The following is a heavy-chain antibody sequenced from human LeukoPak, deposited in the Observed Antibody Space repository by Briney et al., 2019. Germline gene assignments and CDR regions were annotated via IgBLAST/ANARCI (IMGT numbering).Heavy chain of an antibody. CDR2: IHHSGST. CDR3: ARLGGYYDPPGY. CDR1: GGSISSSTYY. D-gene: IGHD3-22*01. J-gene: IGHJ4*02. V-gene: IGHV4-39*01. Sequence: PSETLSLTRTVSGGSISSSTYYWAWIRQPPGKGLEWIATIHHSGSTYYKPSLRSGVTISVDTSRNQFSLKLSPVTVADTAVYYCARLGGYYDPPGYWGQGTLVTVSS.